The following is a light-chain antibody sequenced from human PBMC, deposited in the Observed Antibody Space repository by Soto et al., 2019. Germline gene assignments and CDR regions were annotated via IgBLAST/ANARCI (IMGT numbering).Light chain of an antibody. Sequence: SVLTHAASVSGGPGQSITISLPRTNNEVWSYKLVFWYQQHPGKAPKLMIYEVSKRPLGLSNRFSGSKSGNTASLTISGLQAEDEADYYCCSYAGSRTPLIFGTGTKVTVL. CDR1: NNEVWSYKL. J-gene: IGLJ1*01. CDR2: EVS. CDR3: CSYAGSRTPLI. V-gene: IGLV2-23*02.